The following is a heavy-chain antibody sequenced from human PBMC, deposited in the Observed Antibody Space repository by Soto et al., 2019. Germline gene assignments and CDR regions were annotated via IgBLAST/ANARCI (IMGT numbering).Heavy chain of an antibody. CDR3: ARAGSSSSNRYYYYGMDV. CDR1: GYSFAGYW. D-gene: IGHD6-6*01. Sequence: GESLKISCKGSGYSFAGYWITWVRQKPGKGLEWMGRIDPSDSQTYYSPSFRGQVTISADKSISTAYLQWSSLKASDTAMYYCARAGSSSSNRYYYYGMDVWGQGTTVTVSS. J-gene: IGHJ6*02. CDR2: IDPSDSQT. V-gene: IGHV5-10-1*04.